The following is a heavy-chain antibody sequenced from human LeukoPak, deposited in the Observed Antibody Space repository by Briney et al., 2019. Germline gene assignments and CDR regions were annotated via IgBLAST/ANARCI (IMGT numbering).Heavy chain of an antibody. J-gene: IGHJ6*02. Sequence: SETLSLTCTVSGGSISSYYWSWIRQPPGKGLEWIGYIYYSGSTNYNPSLKSRVTISVDTSKNQFSLKLSSVTAADTAVYYCAREYQLLFYYYYGMDVWGQGTTVTVSS. CDR2: IYYSGST. CDR3: AREYQLLFYYYYGMDV. D-gene: IGHD2-2*01. CDR1: GGSISSYY. V-gene: IGHV4-59*12.